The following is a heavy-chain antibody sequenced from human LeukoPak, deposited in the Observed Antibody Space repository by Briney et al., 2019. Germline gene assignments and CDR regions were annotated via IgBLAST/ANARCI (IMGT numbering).Heavy chain of an antibody. CDR2: MNPNSGNT. CDR3: ARVSYGGNSDHYFDY. V-gene: IGHV1-8*01. Sequence: ASVKVSCKASGYTFTSYDINWVRQVTGQGLEWMGWMNPNSGNTGYAQKFQGRVTMTRNTSISTAYMELSSLRSEDTAVYYCARVSYGGNSDHYFDYWGQGTRVTVSS. CDR1: GYTFTSYD. D-gene: IGHD4-23*01. J-gene: IGHJ4*02.